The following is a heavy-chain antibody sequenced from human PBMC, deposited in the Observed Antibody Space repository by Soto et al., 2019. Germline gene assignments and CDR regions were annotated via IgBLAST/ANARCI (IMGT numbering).Heavy chain of an antibody. CDR2: MNPNSGST. V-gene: IGHV1-8*01. CDR3: ARGTTVTSWFDP. J-gene: IGHJ5*02. Sequence: ASVKVSCKASGYTFTSYDINWVRQATGQGLEWMGWMNPNSGSTGYAQKFQGRVTMTRNTSISTAYMELSSLRSEDTAVYYCARGTTVTSWFDPWGQGTLVTVSS. D-gene: IGHD4-4*01. CDR1: GYTFTSYD.